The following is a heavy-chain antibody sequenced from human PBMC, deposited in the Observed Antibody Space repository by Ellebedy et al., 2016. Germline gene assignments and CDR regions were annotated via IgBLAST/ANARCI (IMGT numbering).Heavy chain of an antibody. Sequence: GGSLRLSCAASGFTFSGYYMSWFRQTPGKGPEWVSYISYSGDVMYYADSVKGRFTTSRDNAGNSLYLQMNSLRDEDTAVYYCARLGVIAAAGVGDYWGQGTLVIVSS. CDR1: GFTFSGYY. CDR2: ISYSGDVM. J-gene: IGHJ4*02. V-gene: IGHV3-11*01. CDR3: ARLGVIAAAGVGDY. D-gene: IGHD6-13*01.